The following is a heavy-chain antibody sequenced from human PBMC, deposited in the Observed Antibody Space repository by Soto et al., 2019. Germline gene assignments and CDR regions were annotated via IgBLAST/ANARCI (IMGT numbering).Heavy chain of an antibody. J-gene: IGHJ4*02. CDR3: NRGSEYDFWSGYL. Sequence: QERLVQSWAEVRKPGSSVKVSCKVTGGTSTRYAINWVRQAPGQGLEWMGGIVPMFGTSKYAQKFQGRVTITADTSTNIAYMELRSLRSEDTAGYYCNRGSEYDFWSGYLWGQGTLVSVSS. V-gene: IGHV1-69*06. CDR1: GGTSTRYA. D-gene: IGHD3-3*01. CDR2: IVPMFGTS.